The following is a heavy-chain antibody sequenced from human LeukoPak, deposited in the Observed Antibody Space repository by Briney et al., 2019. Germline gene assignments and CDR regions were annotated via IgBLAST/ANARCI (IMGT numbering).Heavy chain of an antibody. CDR3: PTPGGGY. D-gene: IGHD3-16*01. CDR1: GFTFSGSA. CDR2: IRSKANSYAT. Sequence: PGGSLKLSCTASGFTFSGSAMHWVRQASGKGLEWVGRIRSKANSYATAYAASVKGRFTISRDDSKNTAYLQMNSLKTEDTAVYSFPTPGGGYWAKGPRVPVPS. V-gene: IGHV3-73*01. J-gene: IGHJ4*02.